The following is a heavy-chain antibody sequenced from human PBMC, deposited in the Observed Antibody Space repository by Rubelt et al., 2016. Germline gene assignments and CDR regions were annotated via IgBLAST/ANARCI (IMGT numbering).Heavy chain of an antibody. CDR3: ARDGYNDIWGFFDY. J-gene: IGHJ4*02. CDR1: GGTFSSYA. CDR2: ILPILGIA. Sequence: QVQLVQSGAEVQKPGSSVKVSCKASGGTFSSYAISWVRQAPGQGLEWMGRILPILGIANYAQKFQGRVTITADKSTSTAYMELSSLRSEDTAVYYCARDGYNDIWGFFDYWGQGTLVTVSS. V-gene: IGHV1-69*04. D-gene: IGHD5-24*01.